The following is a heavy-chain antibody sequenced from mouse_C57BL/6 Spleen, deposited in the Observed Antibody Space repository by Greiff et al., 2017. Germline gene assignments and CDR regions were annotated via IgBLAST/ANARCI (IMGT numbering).Heavy chain of an antibody. Sequence: EVQLVESGGGLVTPGGSLKLSCAASGFTFSSYAMSWVRQTPEKRLEWVATISDGGSYTYYPDNVKGRFTITRDNAKNKLYLQMSHLKSEDTAMYYCARDQDYDSSYRSLDYWGQGTTLTVSS. CDR2: ISDGGSYT. CDR1: GFTFSSYA. CDR3: ARDQDYDSSYRSLDY. D-gene: IGHD1-1*01. J-gene: IGHJ2*01. V-gene: IGHV5-4*01.